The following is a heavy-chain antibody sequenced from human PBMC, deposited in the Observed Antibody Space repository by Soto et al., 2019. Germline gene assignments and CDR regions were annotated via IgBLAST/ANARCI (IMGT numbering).Heavy chain of an antibody. J-gene: IGHJ6*02. CDR3: AKGGLPGYYYGMDV. Sequence: HPGGSLRLSCAASGFIFSDFYMSWIRQAPGKGLEWVSAIGGSGGSTYYADSVKGRFTISRDNSKNTLYLQMNSLRAEDTAVYYCAKGGLPGYYYGMDVWGQGTTVTVSS. CDR1: GFIFSDFY. V-gene: IGHV3-23*01. CDR2: IGGSGGST.